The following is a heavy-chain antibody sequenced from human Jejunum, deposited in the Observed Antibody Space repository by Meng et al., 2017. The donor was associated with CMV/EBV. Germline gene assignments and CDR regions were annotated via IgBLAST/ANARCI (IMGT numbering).Heavy chain of an antibody. V-gene: IGHV3-73*01. J-gene: IGHJ4*02. CDR1: FRGSA. D-gene: IGHD4-11*01. Sequence: FRGSAVHWVRKASGKGLEWVGRIRGKAHSYATAYTASVKGRFTISRDDSKNTAYPEMNSLKTEDTAVYYCTRADSSNYGTLFDYWGQGTLVTVSS. CDR2: IRGKAHSYAT. CDR3: TRADSSNYGTLFDY.